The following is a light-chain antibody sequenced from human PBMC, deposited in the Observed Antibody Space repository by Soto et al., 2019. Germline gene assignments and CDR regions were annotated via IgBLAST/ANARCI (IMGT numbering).Light chain of an antibody. CDR1: QSVSSN. V-gene: IGKV3-15*01. J-gene: IGKJ1*01. CDR3: QHYNNWPPWT. CDR2: GAS. Sequence: EIVMTPSPVTLSVSPGESATISCRASQSVSSNLAWYQQKPGQAPRLLIYGASTRATGVPARFSGSGSGTEFTLTISSLQSEDFAVYYCQHYNNWPPWTFGQGTKVEIK.